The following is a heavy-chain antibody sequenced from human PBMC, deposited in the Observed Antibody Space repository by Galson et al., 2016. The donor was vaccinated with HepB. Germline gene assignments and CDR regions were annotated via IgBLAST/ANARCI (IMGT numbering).Heavy chain of an antibody. V-gene: IGHV3-7*01. CDR1: GFTFSSYW. CDR2: IKHDGSDQ. CDR3: ARIRHDYVCGTYHKQGFDP. J-gene: IGHJ5*02. D-gene: IGHD3-16*02. Sequence: SLRLSCAASGFTFSSYWMSWVRQAPGKGLEWVANIKHDGSDQYYVDSVKGRFTISRDNAKNSLFLKMNSLRGEDTAVYYCARIRHDYVCGTYHKQGFDPWGQGTPVTVSS.